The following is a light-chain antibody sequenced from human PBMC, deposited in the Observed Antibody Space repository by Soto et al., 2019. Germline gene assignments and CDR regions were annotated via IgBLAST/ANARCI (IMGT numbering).Light chain of an antibody. CDR1: ISNIGSYT. J-gene: IGLJ7*01. CDR3: AAWDRSLNGAV. Sequence: QSVLTQPPSASGTPGQRVTISCSGTISNIGSYTVNWYQQLPGTAPRLLIYNNNQRPSGVPDRFSGSKSGTSASLAISGLQSDDEADYYRAAWDRSLNGAVFGGGTQLTVL. CDR2: NNN. V-gene: IGLV1-44*01.